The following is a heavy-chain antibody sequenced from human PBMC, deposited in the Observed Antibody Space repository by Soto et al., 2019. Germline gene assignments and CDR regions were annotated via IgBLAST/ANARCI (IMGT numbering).Heavy chain of an antibody. D-gene: IGHD3-3*01. V-gene: IGHV3-48*02. J-gene: IGHJ6*02. CDR1: GFTFSSYS. Sequence: EVQLVESGGGLVQPGGSLRLSCAASGFTFSSYSMNWVRQAPGKGLEWVSYISSSSSTIYYADSVKGRFTISRDNAKNSLYLQMNSLRDGDTAVYYCARDPSAYDFWSGPQIYYYGMDVWGQGTTVTVSS. CDR3: ARDPSAYDFWSGPQIYYYGMDV. CDR2: ISSSSSTI.